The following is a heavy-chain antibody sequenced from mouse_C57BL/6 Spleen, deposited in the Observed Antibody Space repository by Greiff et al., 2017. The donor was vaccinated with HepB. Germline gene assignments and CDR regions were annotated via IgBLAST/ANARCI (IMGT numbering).Heavy chain of an antibody. CDR3: TMGAITTVVEGYFDV. V-gene: IGHV1-5*01. CDR2: IYPGNSDT. J-gene: IGHJ1*03. D-gene: IGHD1-1*01. CDR1: GYTFTSYW. Sequence: VQLKQSGTVLARPGASVKMSCKTSGYTFTSYWMHWVKQRPGQGLEWIGAIYPGNSDTSYNQKFKGKAKLTAVTSASTAYMELSSLTNEDSAVYYCTMGAITTVVEGYFDVWGTGTTVTVSS.